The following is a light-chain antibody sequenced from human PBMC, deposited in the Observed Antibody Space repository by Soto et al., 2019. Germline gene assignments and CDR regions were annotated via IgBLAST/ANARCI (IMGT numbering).Light chain of an antibody. V-gene: IGKV1D-12*01. CDR2: DAS. CDR1: QGINRW. J-gene: IGKJ4*01. Sequence: DIQMTQSPSSVSASVGDRVTITRRASQGINRWLAWYQKKLGKAPKLLIFDASSLQSVVTSRCSGSGAWTDFTLTISSLQPEDLSTYYGQQANSFPLTFGRGTKVDIK. CDR3: QQANSFPLT.